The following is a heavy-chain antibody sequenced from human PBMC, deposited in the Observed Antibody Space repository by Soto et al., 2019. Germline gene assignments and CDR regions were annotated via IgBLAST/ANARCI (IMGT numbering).Heavy chain of an antibody. CDR1: GFTVSSNY. CDR2: IYSGGST. Sequence: GGSLRLSCAASGFTVSSNYMSWVRQAPGKGLEWVSVIYSGGSTYYADSVKGRFTISRDNSKNTLYLQMNSLRAEDTAVYYCASSYYDSSGYYYFDYWGQGTLVTVSS. V-gene: IGHV3-53*01. D-gene: IGHD3-22*01. J-gene: IGHJ4*02. CDR3: ASSYYDSSGYYYFDY.